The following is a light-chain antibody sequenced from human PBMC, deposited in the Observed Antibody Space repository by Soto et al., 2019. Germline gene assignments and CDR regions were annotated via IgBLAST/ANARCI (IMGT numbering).Light chain of an antibody. V-gene: IGLV3-1*01. CDR3: QAWDSSTVV. Sequence: SYELTQPPSVSVSPGQTASITCSGHKLGNKYACWYQRKPGQSPVLVIYQDIKRPSGIAELFSGSNSGNTATLTISGTQAMDEADYYCQAWDSSTVVFGGGTKLTVL. J-gene: IGLJ2*01. CDR1: KLGNKY. CDR2: QDI.